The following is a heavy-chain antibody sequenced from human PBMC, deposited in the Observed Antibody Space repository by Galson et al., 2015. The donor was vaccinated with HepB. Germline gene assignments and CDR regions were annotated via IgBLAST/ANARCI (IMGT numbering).Heavy chain of an antibody. Sequence: SLRLSCAASGFTFSGSAMHWVRQASGKGLEWVGRIRSKANSYATAYAASVKGRFTISRDDSKNTAYLQMNSLKTEDTAVYYCTRHSSIVNQYYYGSGSYANWGQGTLVTVSS. CDR2: IRSKANSYAT. V-gene: IGHV3-73*01. CDR1: GFTFSGSA. J-gene: IGHJ4*02. CDR3: TRHSSIVNQYYYGSGSYAN. D-gene: IGHD3-10*01.